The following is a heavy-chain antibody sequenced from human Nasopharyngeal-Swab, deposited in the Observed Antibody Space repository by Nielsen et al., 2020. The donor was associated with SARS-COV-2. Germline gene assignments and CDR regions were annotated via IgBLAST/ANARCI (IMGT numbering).Heavy chain of an antibody. Sequence: GESLKISCAASGFTVSNNYMSWVRQAPGKGLEWVSGISGSGSSTYYADSVKGRFTISRDISANTVYLQLNSLRAEDTAVYYCAKDTYSSTSPEYFHHWGQGTLVTVSS. CDR2: ISGSGSST. CDR1: GFTVSNNY. CDR3: AKDTYSSTSPEYFHH. V-gene: IGHV3-23*01. J-gene: IGHJ1*01. D-gene: IGHD6-6*01.